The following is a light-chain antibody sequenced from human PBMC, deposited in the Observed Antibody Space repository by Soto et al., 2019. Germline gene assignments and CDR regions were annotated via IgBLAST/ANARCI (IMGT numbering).Light chain of an antibody. CDR1: QSVDSS. Sequence: EVVLTQSPATLSLSPGERATLSCRASQSVDSSLAWYQQKLGQAHTLLHYDASNRATDIPGRFSGSGYGTDSTLSISGLEPEDFAVYYCQQRGTFGQGTKGEIK. V-gene: IGKV3-11*01. J-gene: IGKJ2*01. CDR3: QQRGT. CDR2: DAS.